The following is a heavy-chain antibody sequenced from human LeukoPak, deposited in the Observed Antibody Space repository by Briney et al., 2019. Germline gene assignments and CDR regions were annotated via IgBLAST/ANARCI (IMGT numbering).Heavy chain of an antibody. Sequence: GGSLRLSCAASGFTFSSYAMSWVRQAPGKGLEWVSAISGSGGSAYYADSVKGRFTISRDNSKNTLYLQMNSLRAEDTAVYYCAKDRGSSGWYHPFDYWGQGTLVTVSS. J-gene: IGHJ4*02. V-gene: IGHV3-23*01. CDR1: GFTFSSYA. CDR2: ISGSGGSA. CDR3: AKDRGSSGWYHPFDY. D-gene: IGHD6-19*01.